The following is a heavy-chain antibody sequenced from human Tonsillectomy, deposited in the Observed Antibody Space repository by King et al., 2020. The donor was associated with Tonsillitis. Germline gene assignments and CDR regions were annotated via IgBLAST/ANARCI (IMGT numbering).Heavy chain of an antibody. CDR1: GGSFSGYY. Sequence: VQLQQWGAGLLKPSETLSLTCAVYGGSFSGYYWSWIRQPPGKGLEWIGEINHGGSTNYNPSLKSRVTITVDTSKSQFSLKLNSVTAADTAVYYCARAISVSSLDWGRGTLVTVSP. V-gene: IGHV4-34*01. CDR2: INHGGST. J-gene: IGHJ4*02. CDR3: ARAISVSSLD. D-gene: IGHD4-17*01.